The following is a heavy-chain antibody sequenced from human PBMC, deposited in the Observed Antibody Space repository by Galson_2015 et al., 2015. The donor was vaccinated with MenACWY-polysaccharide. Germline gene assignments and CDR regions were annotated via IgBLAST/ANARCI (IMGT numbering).Heavy chain of an antibody. D-gene: IGHD5-24*01. V-gene: IGHV3-11*01. Sequence: SLRLSCAASGFSFSDYYMSWIRQAPGKGLEWISCISGGGRTIYYADSVKGRFAISRDNAKNSLYLQMNSLRAEDTAVYYCARAAWLDYWGQGTLLTVSS. J-gene: IGHJ4*02. CDR2: ISGGGRTI. CDR1: GFSFSDYY. CDR3: ARAAWLDY.